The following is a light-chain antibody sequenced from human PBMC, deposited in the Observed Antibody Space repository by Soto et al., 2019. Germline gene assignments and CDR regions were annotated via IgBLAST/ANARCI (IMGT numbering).Light chain of an antibody. V-gene: IGLV3-1*01. Sequence: SYELTQPPSVSVSPGQTASITCSGDKLGDKYACWYQQKPGQSPVLVIYQDSKRPSGIPERFSCSNSGNTATLTISGTQAMDEADYYCQAWDSSTPYVFGTGTKLTVL. CDR3: QAWDSSTPYV. CDR1: KLGDKY. J-gene: IGLJ1*01. CDR2: QDS.